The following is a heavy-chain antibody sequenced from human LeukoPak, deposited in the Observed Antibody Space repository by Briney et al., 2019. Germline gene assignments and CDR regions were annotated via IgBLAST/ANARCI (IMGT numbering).Heavy chain of an antibody. J-gene: IGHJ4*02. D-gene: IGHD2-2*01. V-gene: IGHV3-23*01. CDR1: GFTFSAYA. CDR3: ARAPKSCSSSRCYAGAVDY. CDR2: MALSGGPT. Sequence: GGSLRLSCAASGFTFSAYAMAWVRRPPGRGLEWVSTMALSGGPTHYADAVEGRFTISRDDSKSTLYLHINNLRAEDTAVYYCARAPKSCSSSRCYAGAVDYWGQGTLVTVSS.